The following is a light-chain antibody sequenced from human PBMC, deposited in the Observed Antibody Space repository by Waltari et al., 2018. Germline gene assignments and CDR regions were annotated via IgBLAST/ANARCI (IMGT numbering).Light chain of an antibody. Sequence: DLQITQSPFSLSASVGDRVTITCRASPSISIYLNWYQQKPGKAPKLLIYAASSLHSGIPSRFSGSGSGRDFTLSISSLQPEDFATYCCQQSYSQTRTFGQGTKVEIK. V-gene: IGKV1-39*01. CDR2: AAS. J-gene: IGKJ1*01. CDR1: PSISIY. CDR3: QQSYSQTRT.